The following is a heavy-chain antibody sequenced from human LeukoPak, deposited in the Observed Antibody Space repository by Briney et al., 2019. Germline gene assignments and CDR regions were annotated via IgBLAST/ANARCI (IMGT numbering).Heavy chain of an antibody. V-gene: IGHV4-30-2*01. D-gene: IGHD3-22*01. CDR1: GGSISSGGYY. Sequence: SQTLPLTCTVSGGSISSGGYYWSWIRQPPGKGLEWIGEINHSGSTNYNPSLKSRVTMSVDTSKNQFSLKLSSVTAADTAVYYCAEYYDSSGVIWGQGTMVTVSS. J-gene: IGHJ3*02. CDR2: INHSGST. CDR3: AEYYDSSGVI.